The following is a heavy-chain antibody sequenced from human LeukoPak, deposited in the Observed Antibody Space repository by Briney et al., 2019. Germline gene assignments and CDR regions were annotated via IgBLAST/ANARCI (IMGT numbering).Heavy chain of an antibody. CDR3: ATNRGYSFDY. D-gene: IGHD5-18*01. Sequence: GGSLRLSCAASGFTFSNFWMHWVRQAPGKGLVWVSRIYSDGSYTSYADSVKGRFTTSRDNAKNTLCLQMNSLRAEDTAVYYCATNRGYSFDYWGQGTLVTVS. CDR1: GFTFSNFW. J-gene: IGHJ4*02. V-gene: IGHV3-74*01. CDR2: IYSDGSYT.